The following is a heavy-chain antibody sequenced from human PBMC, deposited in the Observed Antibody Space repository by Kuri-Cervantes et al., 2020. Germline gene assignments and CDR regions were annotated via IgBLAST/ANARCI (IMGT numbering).Heavy chain of an antibody. CDR2: ISSSSSYI. Sequence: GESLKISCAVSGFTFSSYSMNWVRQAPGKGLEWVSSISSSSSYIYYADSVKGRFTISRDNAKNSLYLQMNSLRAEGTAVYYCARDANVYYYYGMDVWGQGTTVTVSS. V-gene: IGHV3-21*01. CDR3: ARDANVYYYYGMDV. J-gene: IGHJ6*02. CDR1: GFTFSSYS.